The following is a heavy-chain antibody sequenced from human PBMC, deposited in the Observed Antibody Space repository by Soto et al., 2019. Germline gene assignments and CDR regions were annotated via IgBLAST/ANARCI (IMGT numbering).Heavy chain of an antibody. V-gene: IGHV5-51*01. Sequence: GESLKISCKGSGYNFVNYWIGWVRQMPGKGLEYMGIIYPRDSDTEYSPSFQGQVTISVDNSKNTLYLQMNSLSDEDTAVYYCAKGPPVGLQYFQYWGQGTLVTVSS. D-gene: IGHD1-26*01. J-gene: IGHJ1*01. CDR2: IYPRDSDT. CDR3: AKGPPVGLQYFQY. CDR1: GYNFVNYW.